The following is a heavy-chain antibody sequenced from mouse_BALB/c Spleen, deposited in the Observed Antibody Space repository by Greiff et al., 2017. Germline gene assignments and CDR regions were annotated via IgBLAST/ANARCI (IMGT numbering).Heavy chain of an antibody. CDR1: GFTFSSYA. Sequence: EVKLVESGGGLVKPGGSLKLSCAASGFTFSSYAMSWVRQTPEKRLEWVASISSGGSTYYPDSVKGRFTISRDNARNILYLQMSSLRSEDTAMYYCARSNSYYFDYWGQGTTLTVSS. D-gene: IGHD2-5*01. CDR2: ISSGGST. CDR3: ARSNSYYFDY. V-gene: IGHV5-6-5*01. J-gene: IGHJ2*01.